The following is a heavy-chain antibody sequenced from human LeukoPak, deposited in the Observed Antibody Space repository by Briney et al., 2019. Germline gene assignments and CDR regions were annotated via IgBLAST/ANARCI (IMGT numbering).Heavy chain of an antibody. Sequence: ASVKVSCKASGYTFTSYYMHWVRQAPGQGLEWMGIINPSGGSTSYAQKFQGRVTITRNTSISTAYMELSSLRSEDTAVYYCARGRVKAFIALYYMDVWGKGTTVTVSS. J-gene: IGHJ6*03. CDR3: ARGRVKAFIALYYMDV. CDR1: GYTFTSYY. CDR2: INPSGGST. D-gene: IGHD6-13*01. V-gene: IGHV1-46*01.